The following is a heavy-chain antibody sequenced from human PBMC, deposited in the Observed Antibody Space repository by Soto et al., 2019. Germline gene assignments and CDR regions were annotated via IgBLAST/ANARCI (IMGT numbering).Heavy chain of an antibody. CDR2: IYYSGST. J-gene: IGHJ6*02. CDR3: ARGGITMVREVSYYYYGMDV. V-gene: IGHV4-59*01. Sequence: KSSETLSLTCTVSGGSISSYYWSWIRQPPGKGLEWIGYIYYSGSTNYNPSLKSRVTISVDTSKNQFSLKLSSVTAADTAVYYCARGGITMVREVSYYYYGMDVWGLGTTVTVSS. CDR1: GGSISSYY. D-gene: IGHD3-10*01.